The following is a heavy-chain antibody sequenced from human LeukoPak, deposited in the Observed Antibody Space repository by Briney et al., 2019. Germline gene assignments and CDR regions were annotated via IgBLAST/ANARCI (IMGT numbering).Heavy chain of an antibody. V-gene: IGHV4-39*01. CDR2: IYYSGST. CDR3: ARLNRDVLLWFEAWGFDP. CDR1: GGSISSSSYY. D-gene: IGHD3-10*01. Sequence: PSETLSLTCTVSGGSISSSSYYWGWIRQPPGKGLEWIGSIYYSGSTYYNPSLKSRVTISVDTSKNQFSLKLSSVAAADTAVYYCARLNRDVLLWFEAWGFDPWGQGTLVTVSS. J-gene: IGHJ5*02.